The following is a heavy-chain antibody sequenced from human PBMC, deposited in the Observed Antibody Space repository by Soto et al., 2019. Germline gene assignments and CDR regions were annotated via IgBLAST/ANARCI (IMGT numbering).Heavy chain of an antibody. V-gene: IGHV4-30-4*01. D-gene: IGHD4-17*01. CDR2: ISYSGTT. J-gene: IGHJ4*02. Sequence: QVQLQESGPGLVKPSQTLSLTCTVSGGSISSGNYYWSWIRQPPGKGLEWIGFISYSGTTHYSASLRRRVSKSVDKSKNQFSLDLSSVTAADTAVYYCATMGTPVTGLYYFDYWGQGTLVTVSS. CDR1: GGSISSGNYY. CDR3: ATMGTPVTGLYYFDY.